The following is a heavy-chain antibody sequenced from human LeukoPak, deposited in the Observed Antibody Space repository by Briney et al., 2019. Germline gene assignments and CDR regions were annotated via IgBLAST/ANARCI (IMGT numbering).Heavy chain of an antibody. D-gene: IGHD3-10*01. Sequence: SETLSLTCTVSGGSINSSSSYWGWIRQPPGKGLEWIGNIYYSGNTHYNPSLRSRVTISVDTSKNQFSLKLSSVTAADTAVYYCARHLYGSGSYQDSWGQGTLVTVSS. CDR1: GGSINSSSSY. CDR2: IYYSGNT. CDR3: ARHLYGSGSYQDS. J-gene: IGHJ4*02. V-gene: IGHV4-39*01.